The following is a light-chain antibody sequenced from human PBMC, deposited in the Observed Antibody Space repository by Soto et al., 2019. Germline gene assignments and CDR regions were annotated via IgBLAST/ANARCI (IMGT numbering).Light chain of an antibody. CDR1: SSDVGGYNY. CDR3: SSYTRTNTRV. V-gene: IGLV2-14*01. Sequence: QSALTQPASVSGSPGQSITISCSGTSSDVGGYNYVSWFQHHPGKAPKLLIYEVSYRPSGVSNRFSGSKSGNTASLTISGLQAEDEADYYCSSYTRTNTRVFGGGTKLTVL. CDR2: EVS. J-gene: IGLJ3*02.